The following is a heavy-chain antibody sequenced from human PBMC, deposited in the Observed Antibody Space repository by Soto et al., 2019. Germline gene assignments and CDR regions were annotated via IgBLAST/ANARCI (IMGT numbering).Heavy chain of an antibody. V-gene: IGHV3-21*01. CDR2: ISSSSSYI. Sequence: EVQLVESGGGLVKPGGSLRLSCAASGFTFSSYSMNWVRQAPGKGLEWVSSISSSSSYIYYADSVKGRFTISRDNAKNSLYLQMNSLRAEDTAVYYCVSTTGGDSTGDAFDIWGQGTMVTVSS. D-gene: IGHD1-26*01. CDR3: VSTTGGDSTGDAFDI. J-gene: IGHJ3*02. CDR1: GFTFSSYS.